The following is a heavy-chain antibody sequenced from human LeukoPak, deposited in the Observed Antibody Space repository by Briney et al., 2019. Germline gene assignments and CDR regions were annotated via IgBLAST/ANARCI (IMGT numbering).Heavy chain of an antibody. J-gene: IGHJ5*02. V-gene: IGHV1-18*01. CDR1: GGTFSSYA. Sequence: ASVKVSCKASGGTFSSYAISWVRQAPGQGLEWMGWISAYNGNTNYAQMLQGRVTMTTDTSTSTAYMEVRSLRPDDTAMYYCARDVGDIVTIPAAISVPWGQGTLVTVSS. CDR2: ISAYNGNT. D-gene: IGHD2-2*01. CDR3: ARDVGDIVTIPAAISVP.